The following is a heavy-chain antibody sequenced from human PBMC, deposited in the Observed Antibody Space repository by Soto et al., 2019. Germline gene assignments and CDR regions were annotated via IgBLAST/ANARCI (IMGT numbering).Heavy chain of an antibody. D-gene: IGHD3-10*01. Sequence: PSETLSLTCAVYGGSFSGYYWSWIRQPPGKGLEWIGEINHSGSTNYNPSLKSRVTISVDTSKNQFSLKLSSVTAADTAAYYCARAPYYYGSGSYSFDYWGQGTLVTVSS. J-gene: IGHJ4*02. CDR1: GGSFSGYY. CDR2: INHSGST. V-gene: IGHV4-34*01. CDR3: ARAPYYYGSGSYSFDY.